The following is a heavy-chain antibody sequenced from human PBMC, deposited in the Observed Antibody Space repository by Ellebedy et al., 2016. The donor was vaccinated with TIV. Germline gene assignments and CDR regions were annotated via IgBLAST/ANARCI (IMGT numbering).Heavy chain of an antibody. CDR3: ARGPTDTAKYSYYGMDV. J-gene: IGHJ6*02. D-gene: IGHD5-18*01. CDR1: GYTFTANY. V-gene: IGHV1-69*13. Sequence: ASVKVSCKASGYTFTANYIHWVRQAPGQGLEWMGGIIAVFGTTNYAQKFQGRVTITADEPTNTVYMELSSLRSEDTAVYYCARGPTDTAKYSYYGMDVWGQGTTVIVSS. CDR2: IIAVFGTT.